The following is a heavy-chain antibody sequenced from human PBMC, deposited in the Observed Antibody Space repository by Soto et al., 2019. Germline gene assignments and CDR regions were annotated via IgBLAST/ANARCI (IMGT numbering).Heavy chain of an antibody. CDR3: ARRNRGRIVGATPGYYYYGMEF. CDR2: ISAYNGNT. V-gene: IGHV1-18*04. Sequence: ASVKVSCKASGYTFTSYGISWVRQAPGQGLEWMGWISAYNGNTNYAQKLQGRVTMTTDTSTSTAYMELRSLRSDDTAVYYCARRNRGRIVGATPGYYYYGMEFWGQGTTVTVSS. CDR1: GYTFTSYG. J-gene: IGHJ6*01. D-gene: IGHD1-26*01.